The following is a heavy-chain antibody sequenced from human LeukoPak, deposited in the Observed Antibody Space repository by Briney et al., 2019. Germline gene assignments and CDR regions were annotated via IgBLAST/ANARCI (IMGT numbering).Heavy chain of an antibody. V-gene: IGHV1-2*02. Sequence: ASVKVSCKASGYTFTGYYMHWVRQAPGQGLEWMGWINPNSGGTNYAQKFQGRVTMTRDTSISTAYMELSRLRSDDTAAYYCARYCSSTSCYDAFDIWGQGTMVTVSS. CDR2: INPNSGGT. J-gene: IGHJ3*02. CDR3: ARYCSSTSCYDAFDI. D-gene: IGHD2-2*01. CDR1: GYTFTGYY.